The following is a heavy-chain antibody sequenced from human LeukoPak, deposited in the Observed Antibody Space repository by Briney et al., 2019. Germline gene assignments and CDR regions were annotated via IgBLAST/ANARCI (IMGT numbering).Heavy chain of an antibody. J-gene: IGHJ4*02. CDR3: ARDALRYCDWANFAY. CDR2: ISAYNGNT. Sequence: ASVKVSCKASGYTLTSYGISWVRQAPGQGLEWMGWISAYNGNTNYAQKLQGRVTMTTDTSTSTAYMELRSLRSDDTAVYYCARDALRYCDWANFAYWGQGTLVTFSS. CDR1: GYTLTSYG. D-gene: IGHD3-9*01. V-gene: IGHV1-18*01.